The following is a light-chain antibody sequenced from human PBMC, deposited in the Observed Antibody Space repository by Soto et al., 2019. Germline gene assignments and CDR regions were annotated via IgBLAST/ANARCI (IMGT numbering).Light chain of an antibody. J-gene: IGKJ1*01. CDR1: QSVSSIY. V-gene: IGKV3-20*01. CDR3: HQYGSSPWT. Sequence: IVLTQSPGTLSLSPGERVTLSCRASQSVSSIYLAWYQQKPGQAPRLLIYGASSRATGIPDRFSGSGSGTDFTLTISRLEPEDYAVYYCHQYGSSPWTVGQGTKV. CDR2: GAS.